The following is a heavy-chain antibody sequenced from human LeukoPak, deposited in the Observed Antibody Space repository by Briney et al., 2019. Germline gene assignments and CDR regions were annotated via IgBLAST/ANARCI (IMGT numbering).Heavy chain of an antibody. V-gene: IGHV3-21*01. J-gene: IGHJ4*02. CDR1: GFTFSSYS. Sequence: GGSLRLSCAASGFTFSSYSMNWVRQAPGKGLEWVSSISSSSSYIYYADSAKGRFTISRDNAKNSLYLQMNSLRAEDTAVYYCARQVGRFLPPLDYWGQGTLVTVSS. CDR2: ISSSSSYI. D-gene: IGHD3-3*01. CDR3: ARQVGRFLPPLDY.